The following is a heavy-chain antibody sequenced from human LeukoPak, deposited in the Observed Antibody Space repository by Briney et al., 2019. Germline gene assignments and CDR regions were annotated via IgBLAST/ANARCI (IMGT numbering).Heavy chain of an antibody. Sequence: GGSLRLSCAASGFTFSNYWMHWVRQAPGKGLVWVSRINSDESDTNYADSVKGRFTISRDNSKNTLYLQMNSLRAEDTAVYYCARGVLGYCSGGTCHFDYWGQGTLVTVSS. V-gene: IGHV3-74*01. D-gene: IGHD2-15*01. J-gene: IGHJ4*02. CDR1: GFTFSNYW. CDR3: ARGVLGYCSGGTCHFDY. CDR2: INSDESDT.